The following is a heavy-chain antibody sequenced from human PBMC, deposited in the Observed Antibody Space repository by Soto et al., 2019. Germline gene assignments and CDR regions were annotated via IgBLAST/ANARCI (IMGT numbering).Heavy chain of an antibody. J-gene: IGHJ6*02. CDR1: GYIFVNYG. Sequence: QVQLVQSGDEVKKPGASVKVSCKASGYIFVNYGIAWVRQAPGQGLEWMGWISPYTGNTHSATKIQGRLTMTTDTSKSTGCMDQGSLTSDDTAVYYCVVVDHYVTPTAQDVWGQGTTVTVSS. D-gene: IGHD2-21*01. V-gene: IGHV1-18*01. CDR3: VVVDHYVTPTAQDV. CDR2: ISPYTGNT.